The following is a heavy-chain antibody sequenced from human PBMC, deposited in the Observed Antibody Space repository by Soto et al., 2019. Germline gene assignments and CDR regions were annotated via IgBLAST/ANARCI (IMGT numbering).Heavy chain of an antibody. CDR2: IYYSGST. D-gene: IGHD2-15*01. J-gene: IGHJ4*02. Sequence: QVQLQESGPGLVKPSETLSLTCTVSGGSISSYYWSWIRQPPGKGLEWIGYIYYSGSTNYNPSLTRRVTISVDTPKNQFSLKLSSVTAADTAVYYCAREVVYYFDYWGQGTLVTVSS. CDR1: GGSISSYY. CDR3: AREVVYYFDY. V-gene: IGHV4-59*01.